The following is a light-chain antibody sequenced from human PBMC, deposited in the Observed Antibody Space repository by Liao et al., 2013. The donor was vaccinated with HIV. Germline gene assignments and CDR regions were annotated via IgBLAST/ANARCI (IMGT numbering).Light chain of an antibody. V-gene: IGLV3-21*01. J-gene: IGLJ3*02. Sequence: SYVLTQPPSVSVAPGKTVKITCGGNNIGDKSVHWYQQKPGQAPVLVIYYDGDRPSGIPERFSGFNSGSTATLTITRVEAGDEADYYCQVWDSSSDHGVFGGGTKLTVL. CDR2: YDG. CDR3: QVWDSSSDHGV. CDR1: NIGDKS.